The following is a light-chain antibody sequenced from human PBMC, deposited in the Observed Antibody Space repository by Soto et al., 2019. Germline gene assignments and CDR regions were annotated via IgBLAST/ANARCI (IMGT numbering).Light chain of an antibody. Sequence: IVMTQSPATLSVSPGERATLSCRASHSVGSNVAWYQHKPGQAPRLLIYVASTRATGIPARFSGSGSGTEFTLTISSLQSEDFAMYFCQQYNTWPPFAFGPGTKVDIK. CDR1: HSVGSN. CDR2: VAS. CDR3: QQYNTWPPFA. V-gene: IGKV3-15*01. J-gene: IGKJ3*01.